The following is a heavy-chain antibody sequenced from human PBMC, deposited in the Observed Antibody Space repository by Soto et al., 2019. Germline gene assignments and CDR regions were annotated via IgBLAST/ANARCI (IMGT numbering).Heavy chain of an antibody. Sequence: TLSLTCTVSGCSISSGDYYWSWIRQPPGKGLEWIGYIYYSGSTYYNPSLKSRVTISVDTSKNQFSLKLSSVTAADTAVYYCARQQLVPYYYYGMDVWGQGTTVTVSS. J-gene: IGHJ6*02. CDR3: ARQQLVPYYYYGMDV. CDR1: GCSISSGDYY. V-gene: IGHV4-30-4*01. D-gene: IGHD6-13*01. CDR2: IYYSGST.